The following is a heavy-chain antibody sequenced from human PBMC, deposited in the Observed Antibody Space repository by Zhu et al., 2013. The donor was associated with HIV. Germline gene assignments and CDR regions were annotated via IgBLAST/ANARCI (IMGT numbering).Heavy chain of an antibody. V-gene: IGHV1-3*01. CDR1: GYTFTSYA. CDR2: INAGNGNT. CDR3: ARDQRPITIFGVVISYFDY. D-gene: IGHD3-3*01. Sequence: QVQLVQSGAEVKKPGASVKVSCKASGYTFTSYAMRWVRRAPGQRLEWMGWINAGNGNTKYSQKFQGRVTITRDTSASTAYMELSSLRSEDTAVYYCARDQRPITIFGVVISYFDYWGQGTLVTVSS. J-gene: IGHJ4*02.